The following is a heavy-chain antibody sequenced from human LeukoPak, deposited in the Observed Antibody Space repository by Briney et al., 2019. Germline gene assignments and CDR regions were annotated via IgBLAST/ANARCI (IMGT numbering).Heavy chain of an antibody. CDR3: ARPAWPKYYYDSSGERKYAFDI. V-gene: IGHV4-59*08. CDR2: IYYSGST. D-gene: IGHD3-22*01. J-gene: IGHJ3*02. CDR1: GGSISSYY. Sequence: SETLSLTCTVSGGSISSYYWSWIRQPPGKGLEWIGYIYYSGSTNYNPSLKSRVTISVDTSKNQFSLKLSSVTAADTTVYYCARPAWPKYYYDSSGERKYAFDIWGQGTMVTVSS.